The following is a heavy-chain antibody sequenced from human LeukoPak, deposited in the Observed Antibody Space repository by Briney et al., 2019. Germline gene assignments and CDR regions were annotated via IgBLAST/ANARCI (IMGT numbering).Heavy chain of an antibody. CDR2: MNPNSGNT. CDR1: GYTFTGYY. V-gene: IGHV1-8*03. CDR3: ARRERYTLFLEN. D-gene: IGHD1-1*01. Sequence: ASVKVSCKASGYTFTGYYMHRVRQAPGQGLEWMGWMNPNSGNTGYAQQFQGRVTITRNTSISTAYMELSSLRSEDTAVYFCARRERYTLFLENWGQGTLVTVSS. J-gene: IGHJ1*01.